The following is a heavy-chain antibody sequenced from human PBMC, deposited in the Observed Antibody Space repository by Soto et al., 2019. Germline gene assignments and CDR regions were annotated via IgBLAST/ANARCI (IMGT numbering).Heavy chain of an antibody. CDR1: GDSFNSDW. D-gene: IGHD4-17*01. CDR2: IYPIDSDT. V-gene: IGHV5-51*01. Sequence: GESLKISCKVSGDSFNSDWIAWVRQRPGRGLEWMGIIYPIDSDTRYSPSFQGQVTISVDRSVNSAFLQWRSLKASDTATYYCARRSAVTTFYFYGMDVWGQGTTVTVSS. CDR3: ARRSAVTTFYFYGMDV. J-gene: IGHJ6*02.